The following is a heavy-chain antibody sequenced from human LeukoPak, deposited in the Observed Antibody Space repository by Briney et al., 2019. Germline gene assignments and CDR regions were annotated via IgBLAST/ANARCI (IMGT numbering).Heavy chain of an antibody. J-gene: IGHJ6*02. CDR2: IIPIFGTA. CDR1: GGTFSSYA. D-gene: IGHD3-10*01. CDR3: AREYYYGSGSYSRYYYYYGMDV. Sequence: SVEVSCKASGGTFSSYAISWVRQAPGQGLEWMGGIIPIFGTANYAQKFQGRVTITADESTSTAYMELSSLRSEDTAVYYCAREYYYGSGSYSRYYYYYGMDVWGQGTTVTVSS. V-gene: IGHV1-69*01.